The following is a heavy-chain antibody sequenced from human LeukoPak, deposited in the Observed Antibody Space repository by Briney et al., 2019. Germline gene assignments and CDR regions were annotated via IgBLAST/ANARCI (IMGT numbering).Heavy chain of an antibody. CDR1: GGFISSGSYY. CDR2: IYYSGST. J-gene: IGHJ4*02. V-gene: IGHV4-39*01. CDR3: ARLVSRYCSGGGCLETYYFDY. D-gene: IGHD2-15*01. Sequence: SETLSLTCTVSGGFISSGSYYWGWIRQPPGKGLEWIGSIYYSGSTYNNPSLKSRVPISVDTSKNQFSLKLSSVTAADTAVYYCARLVSRYCSGGGCLETYYFDYWGQGSLVTVSS.